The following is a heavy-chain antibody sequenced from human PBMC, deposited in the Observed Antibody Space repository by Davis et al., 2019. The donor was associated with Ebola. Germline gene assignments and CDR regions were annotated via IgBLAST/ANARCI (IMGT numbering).Heavy chain of an antibody. CDR2: ISSSSSYT. V-gene: IGHV3-11*06. Sequence: GSLRLSCAASGFTFSDYYMSWIRQAPGKGLEWVSYISSSSSYTNYADSVKGRFTISRDNAKNSLYLQMNSLRAEDTAVYYCARGPHMVRGVPFYYFDYWGQGTLVTVSS. J-gene: IGHJ4*02. CDR3: ARGPHMVRGVPFYYFDY. CDR1: GFTFSDYY. D-gene: IGHD3-10*01.